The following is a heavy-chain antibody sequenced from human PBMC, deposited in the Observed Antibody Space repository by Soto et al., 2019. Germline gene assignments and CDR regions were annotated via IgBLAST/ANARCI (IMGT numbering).Heavy chain of an antibody. Sequence: QITLKESGPTLVKSTQTLTLTCTFSGFSLTTSGVGVGWIRQPPGKALEWLALIYWDDDKRYSPSLKSRLTITKDTSKNQVVLMMTTMDPVDTATYCCAHSLGEDWFDPWGQGTLVTVSS. V-gene: IGHV2-5*02. CDR2: IYWDDDK. CDR3: AHSLGEDWFDP. J-gene: IGHJ5*02. CDR1: GFSLTTSGVG. D-gene: IGHD3-16*01.